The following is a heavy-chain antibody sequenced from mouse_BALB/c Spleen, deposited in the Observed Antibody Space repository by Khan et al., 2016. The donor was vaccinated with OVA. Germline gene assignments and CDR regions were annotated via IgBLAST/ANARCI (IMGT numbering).Heavy chain of an antibody. CDR2: ISCYNGAT. CDR3: ARGDYYDSSSFAY. Sequence: LVKPGASVKISCKASGYSFTGYYMHWVQQSHGKSLEWIGYISCYNGATSYNQKFKGKATFTVDTSSRTAYMQFNRLTSDDSAVYYCARGDYYDSSSFAYWGQGTLVTVSA. CDR1: GYSFTGYY. J-gene: IGHJ3*01. V-gene: IGHV1S34*01. D-gene: IGHD1-1*01.